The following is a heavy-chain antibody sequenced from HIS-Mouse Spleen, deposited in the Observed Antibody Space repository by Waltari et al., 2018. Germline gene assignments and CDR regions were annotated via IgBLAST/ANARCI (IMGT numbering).Heavy chain of an antibody. Sequence: VQLVESGGGLVKPGGSLRLSCAASGFTFSNAWMSWVRQAPGKGLEWIGYIYYSGSTYYNPSLKSRVTISVDTSKNQFSLKLSSVTAADTAVYYCARSPYYDFWSGYSDNWFDPWGQGTLVTVSS. D-gene: IGHD3-3*01. J-gene: IGHJ5*02. V-gene: IGHV4-59*06. CDR2: IYYSGST. CDR1: GFTFSNAW. CDR3: ARSPYYDFWSGYSDNWFDP.